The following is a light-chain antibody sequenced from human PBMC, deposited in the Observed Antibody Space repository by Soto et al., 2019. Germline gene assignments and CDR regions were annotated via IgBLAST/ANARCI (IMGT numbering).Light chain of an antibody. J-gene: IGLJ2*01. CDR2: DVS. CDR1: SSDVGGYDF. CDR3: CSYAGDLAL. Sequence: QSALTQPRSVSGSPGQSVTISCTGTSSDVGGYDFVSWYQQHPGKAPKLMISDVSKRPSGVPDRFSGPKPGNTASLTISGLQAEDEADYYCCSYAGDLALFGGGTKVTVL. V-gene: IGLV2-11*01.